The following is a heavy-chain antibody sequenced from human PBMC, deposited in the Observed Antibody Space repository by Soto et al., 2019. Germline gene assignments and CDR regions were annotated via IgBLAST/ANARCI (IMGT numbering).Heavy chain of an antibody. V-gene: IGHV1-46*01. CDR3: ARDPSHDAFDI. J-gene: IGHJ3*02. Sequence: ASVKVSCKASGYTFTSNYMHWVRQAPGKGLEWMGIINPSGGSTSYAQKFQGRVTMTRDTSTSTVYMELSSLRSEDTAVYYCARDPSHDAFDIWGQGTMVTVSS. CDR1: GYTFTSNY. CDR2: INPSGGST.